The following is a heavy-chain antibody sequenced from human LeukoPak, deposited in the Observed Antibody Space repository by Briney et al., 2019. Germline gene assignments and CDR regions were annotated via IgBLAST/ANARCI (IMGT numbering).Heavy chain of an antibody. J-gene: IGHJ4*02. D-gene: IGHD3-9*01. CDR2: ISYDGKNI. Sequence: GGSLRLSCAASGFTFSSYGMHWVRQAPGKGLEGVAVISYDGKNIYYADSVKGRFTISRDNSQNTLYLQMNSLRVEDTGVYYCASYDILTGYHSPFDYWGQGSLVTVSS. CDR1: GFTFSSYG. CDR3: ASYDILTGYHSPFDY. V-gene: IGHV3-30*03.